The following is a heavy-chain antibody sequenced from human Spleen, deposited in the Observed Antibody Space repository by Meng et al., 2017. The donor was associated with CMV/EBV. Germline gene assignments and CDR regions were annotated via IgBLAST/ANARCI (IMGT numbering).Heavy chain of an antibody. Sequence: GESLKISCAASGFTFSSYWMHWVRQTPGKGLVWVSRINTDGSSTGYADSVKGRFTISRDNAKKTLYLQMNSPRAEDTAVYYCASLFGGMDVWGQGTTVTVSS. D-gene: IGHD3-10*02. CDR3: ASLFGGMDV. CDR2: INTDGSST. CDR1: GFTFSSYW. J-gene: IGHJ6*02. V-gene: IGHV3-74*01.